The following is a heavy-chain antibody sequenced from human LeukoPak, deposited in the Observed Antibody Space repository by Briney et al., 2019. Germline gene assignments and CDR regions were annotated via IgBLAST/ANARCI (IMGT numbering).Heavy chain of an antibody. D-gene: IGHD6-6*01. CDR3: ARHGPRKAIEYSSYSFDY. V-gene: IGHV6-1*01. Sequence: SQTLSLTCVISGASVSNKTATWNWIRQSPSRGLEWLGRTYYRSKWSNDYAVSVKSRIIINPDTPRNQFYLQLNSVTPEDTAVYYCARHGPRKAIEYSSYSFDYWGQGTLVTVSS. CDR1: GASVSNKTAT. J-gene: IGHJ4*02. CDR2: TYYRSKWSN.